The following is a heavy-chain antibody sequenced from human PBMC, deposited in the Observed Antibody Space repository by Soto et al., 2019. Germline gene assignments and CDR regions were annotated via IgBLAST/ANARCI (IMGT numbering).Heavy chain of an antibody. Sequence: PSQTLSLSWAVAGGSISSRNGRSWVRQPPGKGLEWIGEIYHSGSTNYNPSLKSRVTISVDKSKNQFSLKLSSVTAADTAVYYCAKPSGRRRPYGMDVLVQGTTVIVSS. CDR3: AKPSGRRRPYGMDV. V-gene: IGHV4-4*02. D-gene: IGHD6-19*01. CDR1: GGSISSRNG. J-gene: IGHJ6*02. CDR2: IYHSGST.